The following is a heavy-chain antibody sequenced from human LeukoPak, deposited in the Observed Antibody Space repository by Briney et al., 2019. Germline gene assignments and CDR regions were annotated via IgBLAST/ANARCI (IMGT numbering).Heavy chain of an antibody. V-gene: IGHV1-18*01. CDR2: ISAYNGNT. CDR3: AKDRYGDFYYYYGMDV. CDR1: GYTFTSYG. D-gene: IGHD4-17*01. Sequence: WASVKVSCKASGYTFTSYGISWVRQAPGQGLEWMGWISAYNGNTNYAQKLQGRVTMTTDTSTSTAYMELRSLRAEDTAVYYCAKDRYGDFYYYYGMDVWGQGTTVTVSS. J-gene: IGHJ6*02.